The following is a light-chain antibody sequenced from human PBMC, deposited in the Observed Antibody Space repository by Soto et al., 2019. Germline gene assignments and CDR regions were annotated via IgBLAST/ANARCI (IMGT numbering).Light chain of an antibody. V-gene: IGLV4-69*01. CDR1: SGHNSYT. CDR2: LNSDGSH. Sequence: QPVLTQSPSASASLGASVKLTCTLSSGHNSYTIAWHQQQPEKGPRYLMKLNSDGSHSKGDGVPDRFSGSSSGAERYLTISSLQSEDEADYYCQTWGTSVVFGGGTKVTVL. CDR3: QTWGTSVV. J-gene: IGLJ2*01.